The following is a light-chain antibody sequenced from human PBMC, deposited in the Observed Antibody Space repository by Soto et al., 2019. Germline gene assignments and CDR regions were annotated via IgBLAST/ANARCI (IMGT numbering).Light chain of an antibody. V-gene: IGLV2-14*01. J-gene: IGLJ1*01. CDR2: EVS. CDR1: SSDIGGYNY. CDR3: SSYTSSTAYV. Sequence: QSVLTQPASVSGSPGQSITISCTGTSSDIGGYNYVSWYQLHPNKAPKLIIYEVSNQPSGVSNRFSGSKSGNTASLTISGLQAEDEADYYCSSYTSSTAYVFGTGTKVTVL.